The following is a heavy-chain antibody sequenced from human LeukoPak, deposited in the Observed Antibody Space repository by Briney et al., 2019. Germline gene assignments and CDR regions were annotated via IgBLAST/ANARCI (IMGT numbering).Heavy chain of an antibody. CDR2: ISGSGGST. J-gene: IGHJ4*02. Sequence: SGGSLRLSCTASGFTFSTYAMSWVRQSPGKGLEWVSGISGSGGSTNHADSVKGGFIISRENSKNTLSLKMNSPRDEDAAVYYCAKGETTVDHNFDYWGQGTLVTVSS. CDR3: AKGETTVDHNFDY. D-gene: IGHD1-1*01. CDR1: GFTFSTYA. V-gene: IGHV3-23*01.